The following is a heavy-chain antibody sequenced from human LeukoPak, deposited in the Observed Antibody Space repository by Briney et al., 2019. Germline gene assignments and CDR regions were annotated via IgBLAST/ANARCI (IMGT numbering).Heavy chain of an antibody. CDR1: GFTFSNAW. Sequence: GGSLRLSCAASGFTFSNAWMSWVRQAPGKGLEGVGRIKSKTDGGTTDYAAPVKGRFTISRDDSQNTLYLQMNSLKTEDHAVYYCTTDIAFGAVTNDYWGQGTLVTVSS. D-gene: IGHD4-17*01. J-gene: IGHJ4*02. CDR2: IKSKTDGGTT. V-gene: IGHV3-15*01. CDR3: TTDIAFGAVTNDY.